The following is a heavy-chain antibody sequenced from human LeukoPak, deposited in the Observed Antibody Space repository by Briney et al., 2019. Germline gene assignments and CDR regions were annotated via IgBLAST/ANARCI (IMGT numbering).Heavy chain of an antibody. CDR3: ARDDDDSSGYYYPY. CDR2: ISSSSSYI. D-gene: IGHD3-22*01. J-gene: IGHJ4*02. V-gene: IGHV3-21*01. CDR1: GFTFSSYS. Sequence: GGSLGLSCAASGFTFSSYSMNWVRQAPGKGLEWVSSISSSSSYIYYADSVKGRFTISRDNAKNSLYLQMNSLRAEDTAVYYCARDDDDSSGYYYPYWGQGTLVTVSS.